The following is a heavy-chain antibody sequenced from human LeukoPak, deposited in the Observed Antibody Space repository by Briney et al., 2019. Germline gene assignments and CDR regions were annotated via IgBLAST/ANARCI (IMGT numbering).Heavy chain of an antibody. V-gene: IGHV4-39*07. Sequence: SSETLSLTCTVSGGSISISSYYWGWIRQPPGKGLEWIGTIYYSGSTYYSPSLKSRVTISVDTSKTQFSLKLSSVTAADTAVYYCARVGYYDSEGWFDPWGQGTLVTVSS. CDR1: GGSISISSYY. CDR3: ARVGYYDSEGWFDP. D-gene: IGHD3-22*01. J-gene: IGHJ5*02. CDR2: IYYSGST.